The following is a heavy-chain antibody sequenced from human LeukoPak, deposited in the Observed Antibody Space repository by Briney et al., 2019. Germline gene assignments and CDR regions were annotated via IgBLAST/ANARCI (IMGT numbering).Heavy chain of an antibody. CDR3: ARDQRGYSNYYYYYMDV. J-gene: IGHJ6*03. CDR1: GFTFSSYA. D-gene: IGHD4-11*01. V-gene: IGHV3-23*01. Sequence: PGGSLRLSCAASGFTFSSYAMSWVRQAPGKGLEWVSAISGSGGSTYYADSVKGRFTISRDNSKNTLYLQMNSLRAEDTAVYYCARDQRGYSNYYYYYMDVWGKGTTVTVSS. CDR2: ISGSGGST.